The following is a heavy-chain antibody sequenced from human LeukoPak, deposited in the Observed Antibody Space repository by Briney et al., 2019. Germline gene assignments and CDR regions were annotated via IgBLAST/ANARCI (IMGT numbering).Heavy chain of an antibody. CDR2: IYYSGST. CDR3: ASLYCSGGICYSGLGSADY. V-gene: IGHV4-39*01. CDR1: GGSISSSTYY. Sequence: SETLSLTCTVSGGSISSSTYYRGWIRQPPGKGLEWIGSIYYSGSTYYNPSLKSRVTISVDTSKNQFSLKLSSVTAADTAVYFCASLYCSGGICYSGLGSADYWGRGTLVTVSS. D-gene: IGHD2-15*01. J-gene: IGHJ4*02.